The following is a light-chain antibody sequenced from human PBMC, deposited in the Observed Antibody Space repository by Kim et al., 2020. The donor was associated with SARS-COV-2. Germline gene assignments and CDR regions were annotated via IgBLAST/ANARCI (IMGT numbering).Light chain of an antibody. Sequence: VPLGQTDRITRQGDSRRSYYATRDKKKKGQDPLLVIYGKNHRPSGSPHRCSGSSSGNTASLTITGIQAGDEADYYSNSRDSNDNVVFGGGTKLTVL. CDR1: SRRSYY. V-gene: IGLV3-19*01. CDR2: GKN. J-gene: IGLJ2*01. CDR3: NSRDSNDNVV.